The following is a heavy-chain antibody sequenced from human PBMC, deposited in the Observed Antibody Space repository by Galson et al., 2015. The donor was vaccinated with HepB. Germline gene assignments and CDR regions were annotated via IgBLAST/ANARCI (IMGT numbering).Heavy chain of an antibody. CDR1: GFMFSRYG. Sequence: ALRLSGAASGFMFSRYGMHWVRQAPVKGLEWVAVISYDGSNKNYADSVKGRFTISRDNSKNTLYLQMNSLRAEDTAVYYCAREVFLGDGYIYDYYFDYWGQGTLVTVSS. J-gene: IGHJ4*02. V-gene: IGHV3-30-3*01. CDR2: ISYDGSNK. D-gene: IGHD5-24*01. CDR3: AREVFLGDGYIYDYYFDY.